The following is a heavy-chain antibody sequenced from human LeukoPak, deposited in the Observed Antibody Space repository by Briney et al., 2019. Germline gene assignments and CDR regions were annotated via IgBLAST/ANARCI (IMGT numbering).Heavy chain of an antibody. CDR1: GFTCSSYG. CDR2: ISYDGSNK. V-gene: IGHV3-30*18. J-gene: IGHJ4*02. CDR3: AKDPNGIVAAGNC. Sequence: GRSLRLSCAVSGFTCSSYGMHWVRQAPGKGLEWVAVISYDGSNKYYADSVKGRFTISRDNSKNTLYLQMNRLRAEDTAVYYCAKDPNGIVAAGNCWGQGTLVTVSS. D-gene: IGHD6-13*01.